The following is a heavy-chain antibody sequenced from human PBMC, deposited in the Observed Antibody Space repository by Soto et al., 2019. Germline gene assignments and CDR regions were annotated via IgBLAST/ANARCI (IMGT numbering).Heavy chain of an antibody. CDR1: GGSFSGYY. Sequence: SETLSLTCAVYGGSFSGYYCSWIRQPPGKGLEWIGEINHSGSTNYNPSLKSRVTISVDTSKNQFSLKLSSVTAADTAVYYCARVIRGYCSSTSCPHYYYYYMDVWGKGTTVTVS. D-gene: IGHD2-2*01. CDR2: INHSGST. V-gene: IGHV4-34*01. CDR3: ARVIRGYCSSTSCPHYYYYYMDV. J-gene: IGHJ6*03.